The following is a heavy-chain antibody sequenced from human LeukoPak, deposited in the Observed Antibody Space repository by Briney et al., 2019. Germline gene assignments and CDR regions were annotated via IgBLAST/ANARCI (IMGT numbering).Heavy chain of an antibody. V-gene: IGHV3-23*01. D-gene: IGHD5-12*01. CDR3: ANIPGGYSGYDLDY. CDR2: ISGSGGST. Sequence: GGSLRLSCAASGFTFSSYAMSWVRQAPGKGLEWVSAISGSGGSTYYAESVKGRFTISRDNSKNTLYLQMNSLRAEDTAVYYCANIPGGYSGYDLDYWGQGTLVTVSS. J-gene: IGHJ4*02. CDR1: GFTFSSYA.